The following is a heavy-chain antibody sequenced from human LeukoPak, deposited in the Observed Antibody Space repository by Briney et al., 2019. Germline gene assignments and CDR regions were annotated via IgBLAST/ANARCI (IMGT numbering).Heavy chain of an antibody. V-gene: IGHV3-30*18. J-gene: IGHJ4*02. Sequence: GRSLRLSCAASGFTFSSYGMHWVRQAPGKGLEWVAVISYDGSNKYYADFVKGRFTISRDNSKNTLYLQMNSLRAEDTAVYYCAKDSSYGSGKDEYFDYWGQGTLVTVSS. CDR1: GFTFSSYG. CDR3: AKDSSYGSGKDEYFDY. D-gene: IGHD3-10*01. CDR2: ISYDGSNK.